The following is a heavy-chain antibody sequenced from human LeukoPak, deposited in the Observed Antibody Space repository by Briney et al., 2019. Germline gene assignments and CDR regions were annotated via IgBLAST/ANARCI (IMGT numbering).Heavy chain of an antibody. D-gene: IGHD3-10*01. V-gene: IGHV4-34*01. J-gene: IGHJ6*02. CDR2: INHSGST. Sequence: PSETLSLTCAVYGVSFSGYYWSWIRQPPGKGLEWIGEINHSGSTNYNPSLKSRVTISVDTPKNQFSLKLSSVTAADTAVYYCAGVSGFYYYGSGTANYYYYGMDVWGQGTKVTVSS. CDR1: GVSFSGYY. CDR3: AGVSGFYYYGSGTANYYYYGMDV.